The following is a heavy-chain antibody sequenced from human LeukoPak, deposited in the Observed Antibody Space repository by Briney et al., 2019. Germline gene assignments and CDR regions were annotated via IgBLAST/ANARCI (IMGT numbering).Heavy chain of an antibody. Sequence: GSSVKVSCKASGGTFSSYAISWVRQAPGQGLEWMGRIIPILGIANYAQKLQGRVTITADKSTSTAYMELSSLRSEDTAVYYCARVKKGFLSFDYWGQGTLVTVSS. V-gene: IGHV1-69*04. CDR1: GGTFSSYA. CDR3: ARVKKGFLSFDY. J-gene: IGHJ4*02. CDR2: IIPILGIA.